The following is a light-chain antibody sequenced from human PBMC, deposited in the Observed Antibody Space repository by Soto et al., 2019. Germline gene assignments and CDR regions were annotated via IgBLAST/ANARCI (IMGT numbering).Light chain of an antibody. J-gene: IGKJ1*01. Sequence: DIQMTQSPSTVSAYVGDSVTITCRASQSITTWLAWYQQRPGKAPKLLIYDVSSLQSGVPSRFSGSGSGPEFTLTISSLQPDDFATFYCQQYHTYSLTFGQGTKVDI. V-gene: IGKV1-5*01. CDR1: QSITTW. CDR3: QQYHTYSLT. CDR2: DVS.